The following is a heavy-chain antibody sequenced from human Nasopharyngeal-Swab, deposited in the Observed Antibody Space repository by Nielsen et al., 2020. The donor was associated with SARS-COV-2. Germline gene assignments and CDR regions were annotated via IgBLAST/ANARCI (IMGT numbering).Heavy chain of an antibody. D-gene: IGHD2-2*01. CDR2: INPGSGGT. Sequence: ASVKVSCKASGYTFTSYGISWVRQAPGQGLEWMGMINPGSGGTTYAQKFQGRVTMTRDTSTSTVFMDLSSLRSEDTAVYYCARGGRCSGSSCDMDVWGQGTTVTVSS. V-gene: IGHV1-46*01. J-gene: IGHJ6*02. CDR3: ARGGRCSGSSCDMDV. CDR1: GYTFTSYG.